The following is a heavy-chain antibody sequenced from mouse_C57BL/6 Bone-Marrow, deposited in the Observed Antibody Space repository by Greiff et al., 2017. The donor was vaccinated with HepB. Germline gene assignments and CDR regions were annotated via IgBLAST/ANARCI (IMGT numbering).Heavy chain of an antibody. CDR1: GFNFNDYY. D-gene: IGHD1-1*01. J-gene: IGHJ1*03. CDR2: IDPENGDT. CDR3: TDPYYGSTLYFDV. Sequence: EVQLQQSGAELVRPGASVKLSCTASGFNFNDYYMHWVQQRPEKGLEWIGWIDPENGDTEYASKFQGKATITADTSSNTAYLQLSSLTSEDTAVYYGTDPYYGSTLYFDVWGTGTTVTVSS. V-gene: IGHV14-4*01.